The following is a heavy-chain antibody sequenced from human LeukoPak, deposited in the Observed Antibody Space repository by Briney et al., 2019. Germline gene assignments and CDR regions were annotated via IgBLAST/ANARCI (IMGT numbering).Heavy chain of an antibody. CDR1: GYTLAGLS. Sequence: GASVKVSCKVSGYTLAGLSMHWVRQAPGKGLEWMGGFDPEDGETIYAQKFQGRVTMTEDTSTDTAYMELSSLRSEDTAVYYCATAFRPIVVVPAAYAFDIWGQGTMVTVSS. J-gene: IGHJ3*02. CDR3: ATAFRPIVVVPAAYAFDI. CDR2: FDPEDGET. V-gene: IGHV1-24*01. D-gene: IGHD2-2*01.